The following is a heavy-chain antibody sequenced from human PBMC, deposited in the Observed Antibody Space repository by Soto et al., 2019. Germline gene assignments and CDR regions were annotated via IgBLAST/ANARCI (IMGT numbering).Heavy chain of an antibody. V-gene: IGHV3-64*01. J-gene: IGHJ6*02. CDR2: ITSNGGNT. Sequence: GGSLRLSCAASGFTFSSYAMHWVRQAPGKGLEYVSAITSNGGNTDYASSVKGRFTISRDDSKNTLYLQMGSLRAEDMAVYYCARRIPFGYGMDVWGQGTTVTVSS. CDR3: ARRIPFGYGMDV. CDR1: GFTFSSYA. D-gene: IGHD2-21*01.